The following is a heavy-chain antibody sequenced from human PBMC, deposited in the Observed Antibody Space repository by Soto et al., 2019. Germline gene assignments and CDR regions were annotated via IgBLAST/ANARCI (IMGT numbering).Heavy chain of an antibody. Sequence: PGESLKISCKGSGYSFTSYWIGWVRQMPGKGLEWMGIIYPGDSDTRYSPSFQGQVTISADKSISTAYLQWSSLKASDTAMYYCAGSWRYRSSWYPQFFDYWGQGTLVTVSS. J-gene: IGHJ4*02. CDR2: IYPGDSDT. CDR3: AGSWRYRSSWYPQFFDY. V-gene: IGHV5-51*01. D-gene: IGHD6-13*01. CDR1: GYSFTSYW.